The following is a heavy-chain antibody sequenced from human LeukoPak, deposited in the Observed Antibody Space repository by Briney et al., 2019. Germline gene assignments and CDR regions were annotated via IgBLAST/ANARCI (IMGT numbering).Heavy chain of an antibody. J-gene: IGHJ4*02. Sequence: PGGSLRLSCAASGFTFSSYWMSWVRQAPGKGLEWVANIKQDGSGKYYVDSVKGRFTISRDNAKNSLYLHMNSLRAEDTAVYYCAKAGYSSSRYDYWGQGTLVTVSS. CDR2: IKQDGSGK. CDR1: GFTFSSYW. D-gene: IGHD6-13*01. V-gene: IGHV3-7*01. CDR3: AKAGYSSSRYDY.